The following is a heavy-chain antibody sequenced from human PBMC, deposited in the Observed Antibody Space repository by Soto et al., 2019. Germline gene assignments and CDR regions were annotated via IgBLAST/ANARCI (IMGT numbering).Heavy chain of an antibody. CDR2: IYPGDSDT. D-gene: IGHD1-7*01. Sequence: GESLKISCKGSGYSFTSYWIGWVRQMPGKGLEWMGIIYPGDSDTSYSPSFQGQVTISADKSISTAYLQWSSLKASDTAFYYCARLGTTVPSYYYGMDVWGQGTTVTVSS. J-gene: IGHJ6*02. CDR1: GYSFTSYW. V-gene: IGHV5-51*01. CDR3: ARLGTTVPSYYYGMDV.